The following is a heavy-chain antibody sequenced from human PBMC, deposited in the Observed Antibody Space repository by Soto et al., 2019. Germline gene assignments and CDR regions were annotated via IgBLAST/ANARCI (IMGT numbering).Heavy chain of an antibody. CDR1: GGSINNYY. V-gene: IGHV4-59*01. Sequence: SETLSLTCTVSGGSINNYYWSWIRQPPGKGLEWIGYIYYRGSTNYNPSLKSRVTISVDTSKNQFSLKLSSVTTADTAVYYCAIFMGNSVAPTYFEYWGQGTLVTVSS. D-gene: IGHD5-12*01. CDR2: IYYRGST. J-gene: IGHJ4*02. CDR3: AIFMGNSVAPTYFEY.